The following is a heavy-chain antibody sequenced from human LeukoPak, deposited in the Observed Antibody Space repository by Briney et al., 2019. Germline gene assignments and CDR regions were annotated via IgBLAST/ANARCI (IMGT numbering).Heavy chain of an antibody. CDR3: ASSKSAYYYYGMDV. J-gene: IGHJ6*02. CDR2: IYYSGST. Sequence: KPSETLSLTCTVSGGSISSYYWSWIRQPPGKGLERIGYIYYSGSTNYNPSLKSRVTISVDTSKNQFSLKLSSVTAADTAVYYCASSKSAYYYYGMDVWGQGTTVTVSS. CDR1: GGSISSYY. D-gene: IGHD2-2*01. V-gene: IGHV4-59*01.